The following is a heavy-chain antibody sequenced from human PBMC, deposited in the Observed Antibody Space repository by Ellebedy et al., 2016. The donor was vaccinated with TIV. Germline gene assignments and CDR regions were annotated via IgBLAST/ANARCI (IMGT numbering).Heavy chain of an antibody. CDR3: ARGEITVIDFDY. D-gene: IGHD4-17*01. CDR2: ISAYNGNT. J-gene: IGHJ4*02. Sequence: AASVKVSCKASGYTFTSYGISWVRQAPGQGLEWMGWISAYNGNTNYAQKLQGRVTITRDTSASTAYMELSSLRSEDTAVYYCARGEITVIDFDYWGQGTLVTVSS. CDR1: GYTFTSYG. V-gene: IGHV1-18*01.